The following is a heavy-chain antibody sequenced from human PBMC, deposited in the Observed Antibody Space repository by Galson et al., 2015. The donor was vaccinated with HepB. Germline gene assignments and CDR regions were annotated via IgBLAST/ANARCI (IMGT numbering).Heavy chain of an antibody. Sequence: SLRLSCAASGFTFSSYAMHWVRQAPGKGLEWVATISYDGNNKYYVDSVKGRFSISRDKSKNTLYLQVNTLTTEDTAVYYCARAGSGSYSEGDYWGQGTLVTVSS. CDR2: ISYDGNNK. V-gene: IGHV3-30-3*01. D-gene: IGHD1-26*01. CDR3: ARAGSGSYSEGDY. J-gene: IGHJ4*02. CDR1: GFTFSSYA.